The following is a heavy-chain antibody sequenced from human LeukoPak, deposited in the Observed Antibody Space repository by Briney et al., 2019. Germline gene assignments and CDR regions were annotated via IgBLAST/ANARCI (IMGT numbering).Heavy chain of an antibody. Sequence: GGSLRLSCAASGFSFSNYGFHWVSQTPGKGLEWVAVIWHDGSHAYYSDSVKGRFTISRDNAKNTVYLQMDSLRVEDAAIYYCAKDNDAYGDSYFDSWGQGTLVTVSS. CDR1: GFSFSNYG. V-gene: IGHV3-33*06. D-gene: IGHD4-17*01. CDR2: IWHDGSHA. CDR3: AKDNDAYGDSYFDS. J-gene: IGHJ4*02.